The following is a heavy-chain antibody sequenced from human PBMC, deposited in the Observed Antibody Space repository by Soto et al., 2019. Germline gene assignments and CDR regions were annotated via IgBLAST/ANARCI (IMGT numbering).Heavy chain of an antibody. CDR2: INHSGST. J-gene: IGHJ6*02. D-gene: IGHD3-9*01. CDR3: ARGGGGILRYFDWLLPSYGMDV. Sequence: LETLSLTCAVYGGSFSGYYWSWIRQPPGKGLEWIGEINHSGSTNYNPSLKSRVTISVDTSKNQFSLKLSSVTAADTAVYYCARGGGGILRYFDWLLPSYGMDVWGQGTTVTVYS. V-gene: IGHV4-34*01. CDR1: GGSFSGYY.